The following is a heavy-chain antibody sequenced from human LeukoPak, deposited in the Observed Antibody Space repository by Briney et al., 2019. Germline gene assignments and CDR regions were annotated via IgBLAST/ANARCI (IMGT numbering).Heavy chain of an antibody. CDR1: GCTFSDYY. J-gene: IGHJ3*01. D-gene: IGHD2-8*01. V-gene: IGHV3-11*05. CDR3: ARVKGVYAFDF. Sequence: GGSLRLSCAASGCTFSDYYMGWIRQAPGKGLEWVSYISNSGSYTKYADSVKGRFTISRDNAKNSLFLEVNSLRAEDTAVYYCARVKGVYAFDFWGQGTMVTVSS. CDR2: ISNSGSYT.